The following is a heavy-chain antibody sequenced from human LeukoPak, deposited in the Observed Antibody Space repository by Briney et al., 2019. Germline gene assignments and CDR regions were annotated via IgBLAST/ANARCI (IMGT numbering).Heavy chain of an antibody. CDR2: ISSSSSYT. CDR3: AREGGDASFDY. CDR1: GFTFSDYY. Sequence: PGGSLPHSCAASGFTFSDYYMSWIRQAPGKGLEWVSFISSSSSYTNYADSVKGRFTISRHNPKNSLYLQMNSLRAEDTAVYYCAREGGDASFDYWGQGTLVTVSS. D-gene: IGHD2-21*01. J-gene: IGHJ4*02. V-gene: IGHV3-11*05.